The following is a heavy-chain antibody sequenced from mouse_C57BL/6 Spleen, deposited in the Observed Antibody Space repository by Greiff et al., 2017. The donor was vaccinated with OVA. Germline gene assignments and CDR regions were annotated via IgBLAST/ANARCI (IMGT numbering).Heavy chain of an antibody. J-gene: IGHJ3*01. Sequence: QQSCKASGYTFTSYWMHWVKQRPGRGLEWIGRIDPNSGGTKYNEKFKSKATLTVDKPSSTAYMQLSSLTSEDSAVYYCARDLPHYSNYGFAYWGQGTLVTVSA. CDR2: IDPNSGGT. D-gene: IGHD2-5*01. CDR1: GYTFTSYW. CDR3: ARDLPHYSNYGFAY. V-gene: IGHV1-72*01.